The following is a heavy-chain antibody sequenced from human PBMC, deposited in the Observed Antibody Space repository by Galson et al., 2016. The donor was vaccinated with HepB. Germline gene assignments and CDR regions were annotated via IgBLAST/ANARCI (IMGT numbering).Heavy chain of an antibody. CDR1: GFTFSTYG. V-gene: IGHV3-33*01. J-gene: IGHJ1*01. CDR3: ARVSVRYCRSTGCHGKFQH. D-gene: IGHD2-2*01. CDR2: IWDDGSNK. Sequence: SLRLSCAASGFTFSTYGMHWVRQAPGKGLEWVAVIWDDGSNKYYADSVKGRFTISRDNSMNTLYLQMNSLRDEDKAVYYCARVSVRYCRSTGCHGKFQHWGQGTLVSVSA.